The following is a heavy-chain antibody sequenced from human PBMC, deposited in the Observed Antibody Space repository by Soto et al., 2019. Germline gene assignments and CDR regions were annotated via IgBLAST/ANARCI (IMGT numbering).Heavy chain of an antibody. CDR1: GFTFSSYG. Sequence: QVQLVESGGGVVQPGRSLRLSCAASGFTFSSYGMHWVRQAPGKGLEWVAVIWYDGSNKYYADSVKGRFTISRDNSKNTLYLQMNSLRAEDTAVYYCARDQGLGEVATMTHLDYCGQGTLVTVSS. J-gene: IGHJ4*02. D-gene: IGHD5-12*01. CDR3: ARDQGLGEVATMTHLDY. V-gene: IGHV3-33*01. CDR2: IWYDGSNK.